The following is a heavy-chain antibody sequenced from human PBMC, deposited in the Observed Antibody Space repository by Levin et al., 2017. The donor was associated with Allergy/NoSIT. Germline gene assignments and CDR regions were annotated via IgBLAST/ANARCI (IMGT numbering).Heavy chain of an antibody. CDR3: AGPYYYVSGRYPY. D-gene: IGHD3-10*01. J-gene: IGHJ4*02. CDR1: GFSLSTSSGVG. CDR2: IYWDDDK. V-gene: IGHV2-5*02. Sequence: SGPTLVKPTQTLTLTCTFSGFSLSTSSGVGVGWIRQPPGKALEWLALIYWDDDKRYSPSLKSRLTITKDTSENQVVLTMTNMDPVDTATYYCAGPYYYVSGRYPYWGQGTLVTVSS.